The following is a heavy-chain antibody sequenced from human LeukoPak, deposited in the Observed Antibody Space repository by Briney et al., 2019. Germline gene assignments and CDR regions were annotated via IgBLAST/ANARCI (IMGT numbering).Heavy chain of an antibody. CDR2: ISGSGGST. CDR3: AKDGGGSYSYFDY. D-gene: IGHD1-26*01. V-gene: IGHV3-23*01. J-gene: IGHJ4*02. Sequence: PGGSLRLSCAASGFTFSSYAMSWVRQAPGKGLGWVSAISGSGGSTYYADSVKGRFTISRDNSKNTLYLQMNSLRAEDTAVYYCAKDGGGSYSYFDYWGQGTLVTVSS. CDR1: GFTFSSYA.